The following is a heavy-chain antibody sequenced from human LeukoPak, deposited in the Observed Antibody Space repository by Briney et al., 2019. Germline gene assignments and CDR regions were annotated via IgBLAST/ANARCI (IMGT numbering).Heavy chain of an antibody. D-gene: IGHD6-19*01. J-gene: IGHJ4*02. CDR1: GFTFSSYA. V-gene: IGHV3-23*01. CDR3: SSHVDSGGYVVDY. Sequence: GGALRLSCAASGFTFSSYAMSSVRQAPGKVLEWVSAISGSGGSTYYADSVKGRFTISRDNSKNTLYVQMNRLRVRDTAVYYCSSHVDSGGYVVDYWGQGTLVTVSS. CDR2: ISGSGGST.